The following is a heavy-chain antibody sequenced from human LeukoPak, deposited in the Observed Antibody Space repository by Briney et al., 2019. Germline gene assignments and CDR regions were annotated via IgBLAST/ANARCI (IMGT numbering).Heavy chain of an antibody. V-gene: IGHV1-2*02. J-gene: IGHJ4*02. CDR2: INPNSGGT. Sequence: GASVKVSCKASGYTFTGYYMHWVRQAPGQGLEWMGWINPNSGGTNYAQKFQGRVTMTRDTSISTAYVELSRLRSDDTAVYYCARQRGYSSSWSDYWGQGTLVTVSS. CDR1: GYTFTGYY. D-gene: IGHD6-13*01. CDR3: ARQRGYSSSWSDY.